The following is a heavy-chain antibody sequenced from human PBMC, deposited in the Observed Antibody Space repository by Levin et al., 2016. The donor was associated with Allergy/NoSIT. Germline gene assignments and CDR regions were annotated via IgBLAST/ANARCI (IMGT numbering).Heavy chain of an antibody. CDR3: ARLPGCGGGGAKCYFDF. D-gene: IGHD2-21*01. Sequence: WIRQPPGKGLEWIGHIYYSGSTNYNPSLKSRVTISVDTSKNQFSLNVNSVTAADTAVYYCARLPGCGGGGAKCYFDFWGQGTLVTVSS. V-gene: IGHV4-59*08. CDR2: IYYSGST. J-gene: IGHJ4*02.